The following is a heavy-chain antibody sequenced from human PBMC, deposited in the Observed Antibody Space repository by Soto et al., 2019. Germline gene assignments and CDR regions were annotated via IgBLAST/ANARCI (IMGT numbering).Heavy chain of an antibody. D-gene: IGHD3-22*01. CDR3: ARDSFDSSDYTTTGSAP. J-gene: IGHJ5*02. V-gene: IGHV4-34*01. CDR1: GWSFSGYY. CDR2: IYHTGNA. Sequence: PSETLSLTCAFYGWSFSGYYWSWIRQPPGKGLEWIGSIYHTGNAYYNPSLKSRVTIFVDTSKNQFSLKLTSVTAADTALYYCARDSFDSSDYTTTGSAPWGKGSLVPVSP.